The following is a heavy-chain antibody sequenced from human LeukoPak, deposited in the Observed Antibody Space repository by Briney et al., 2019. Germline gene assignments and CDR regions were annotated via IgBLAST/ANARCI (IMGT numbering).Heavy chain of an antibody. J-gene: IGHJ4*02. CDR2: INQSGST. CDR3: ARGGLLDVSGSYYYPFDH. D-gene: IGHD3-10*01. Sequence: PSETLSLTCAVYGGSFSGYFWNWIRQPPGKGLEWIGEINQSGSTNYNPSLKSRFTISVDTSKNQFSLKLSSVTAADSAIYYCARGGLLDVSGSYYYPFDHWGQGTPVTVST. CDR1: GGSFSGYF. V-gene: IGHV4-34*01.